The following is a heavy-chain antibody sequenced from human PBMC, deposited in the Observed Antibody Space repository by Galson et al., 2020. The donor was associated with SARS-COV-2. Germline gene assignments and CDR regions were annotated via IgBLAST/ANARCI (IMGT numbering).Heavy chain of an antibody. CDR3: ARGTVVVAATGQNSYYYYGMDV. V-gene: IGHV4-34*01. D-gene: IGHD2-15*01. J-gene: IGHJ6*02. CDR1: GGSFSGYY. Sequence: SETLSLTCAVYGGSFSGYYWSWIRQPPGKGLEWIGEINHSGSTNYNPSLKSRVTISVDTSKNQFSLKLSSVTAADTAVYYCARGTVVVAATGQNSYYYYGMDVWGQGTTVTVSS. CDR2: INHSGST.